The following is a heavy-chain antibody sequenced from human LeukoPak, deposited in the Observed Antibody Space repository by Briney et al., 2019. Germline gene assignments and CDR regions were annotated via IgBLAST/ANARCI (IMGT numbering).Heavy chain of an antibody. D-gene: IGHD2-2*01. CDR2: ISSSSTI. CDR1: GFTFSSYS. CDR3: ARDGGSRSGFDY. V-gene: IGHV3-48*04. Sequence: GGSLRLSCAASGFTFSSYSMNWVRQAPGKGLEWVSYISSSSTIYYADSVKGRFTISRDNAKNSLYLQMNSLRAEDTAVYYCARDGGSRSGFDYWGQGTLVTVSS. J-gene: IGHJ4*02.